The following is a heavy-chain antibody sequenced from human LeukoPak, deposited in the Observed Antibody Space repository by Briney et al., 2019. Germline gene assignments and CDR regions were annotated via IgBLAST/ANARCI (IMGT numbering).Heavy chain of an antibody. Sequence: GESLKISCKGSGYSFTSYWIGWVRQMPGKGLEWMGIIYPGDSDTRYSPSFQGQVTISADKSISTAYLQWSSLKASDTAMYYCATYCSGGRCYGNAFDIWGQGTMVTVSS. CDR2: IYPGDSDT. D-gene: IGHD2-15*01. CDR3: ATYCSGGRCYGNAFDI. J-gene: IGHJ3*02. V-gene: IGHV5-51*01. CDR1: GYSFTSYW.